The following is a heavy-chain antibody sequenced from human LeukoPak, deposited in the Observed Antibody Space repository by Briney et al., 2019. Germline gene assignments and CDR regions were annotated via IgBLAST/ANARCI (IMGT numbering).Heavy chain of an antibody. CDR3: AKGLVGATYDAFDI. CDR1: GFTFSSYA. V-gene: IGHV3-30*04. CDR2: ISYDGSNK. Sequence: GGSLRLSCAASGFTFSSYAMHWVRQAPGKGLEWVAVISYDGSNKYYADSVKGRFTISRDNSKNTLYLQMNSLRAEDTAVYYCAKGLVGATYDAFDIWGQGTMVTVSS. D-gene: IGHD1-26*01. J-gene: IGHJ3*02.